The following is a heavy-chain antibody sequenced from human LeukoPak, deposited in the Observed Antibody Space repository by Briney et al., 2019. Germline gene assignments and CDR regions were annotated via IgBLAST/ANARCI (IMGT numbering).Heavy chain of an antibody. V-gene: IGHV3-66*01. CDR1: GFTVSSNY. J-gene: IGHJ6*02. CDR2: TYSGGST. Sequence: GGSLRLSCAASGFTVSSNYMSWVRQAPGKGLEWVSVTYSGGSTYYADSVKGRFTISRDNSKNTLHLQMNSLRAEDTAVYYCARDPGITMVRGVINGRVWGQGTTVAVSS. D-gene: IGHD3-10*01. CDR3: ARDPGITMVRGVINGRV.